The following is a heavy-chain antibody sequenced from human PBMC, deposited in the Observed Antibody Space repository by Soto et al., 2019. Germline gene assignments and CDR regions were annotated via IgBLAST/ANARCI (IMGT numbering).Heavy chain of an antibody. Sequence: SETLSLTCAVYGGSFSGYYWSWIRQPPGKGLEWIGEINHSGSTNYNPSLKSRVTISVDTSKNQFSLKLSSVTAADTAVYYCARGGSSRITMVRGAPYNWFDPWGQGTLVTVSS. D-gene: IGHD3-10*01. V-gene: IGHV4-34*01. J-gene: IGHJ5*02. CDR3: ARGGSSRITMVRGAPYNWFDP. CDR1: GGSFSGYY. CDR2: INHSGST.